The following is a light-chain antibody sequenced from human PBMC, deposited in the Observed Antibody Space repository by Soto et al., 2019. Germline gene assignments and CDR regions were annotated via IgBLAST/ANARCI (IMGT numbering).Light chain of an antibody. CDR1: QSISSY. CDR3: QQSYSTPYT. V-gene: IGKV1-39*01. J-gene: IGKJ2*01. Sequence: DIQMTQSPSFLSASVGDRVTIACRPSQSISSYLNWYQQNPGKAPKLLISAASSLQSGVPSRFSGSGSGTDFTLTISSLQPEDFATYYCQQSYSTPYTFGQGTKLEIK. CDR2: AAS.